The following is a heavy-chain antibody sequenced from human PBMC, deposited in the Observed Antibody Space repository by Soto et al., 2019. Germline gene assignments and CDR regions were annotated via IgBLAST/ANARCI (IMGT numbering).Heavy chain of an antibody. CDR3: ATTKIAVAGTYYFDY. J-gene: IGHJ4*02. D-gene: IGHD6-19*01. CDR2: IDPSDSET. CDR1: GYSFTTNW. V-gene: IGHV5-10-1*01. Sequence: PGESLKISCQGSGYSFTTNWISWVRQMPGKGLEWVGRIDPSDSETRYSPSFQGHVTISADKSISTAYLQWSSLKASDTAMYYCATTKIAVAGTYYFDYWGQGTLVTVSS.